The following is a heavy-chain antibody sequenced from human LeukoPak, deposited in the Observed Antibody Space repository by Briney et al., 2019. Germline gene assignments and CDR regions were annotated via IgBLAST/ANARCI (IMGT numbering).Heavy chain of an antibody. CDR3: XXDAARYCSGGSYSEYYFDY. V-gene: IGHV3-30*02. D-gene: IGHD2-15*01. CDR1: GFTFSSYG. J-gene: IGHJ4*02. Sequence: GGSLRLSCAASGFTFSSYGMHWVRQAPGKGLEWVAFIRYDGSNKYYADSVKGRFTISRDNSKNTLYLQMNSLRAEDTAVYYXXXDAARYCSGGSYSEYYFDYWGQGTLVTVSS. CDR2: IRYDGSNK.